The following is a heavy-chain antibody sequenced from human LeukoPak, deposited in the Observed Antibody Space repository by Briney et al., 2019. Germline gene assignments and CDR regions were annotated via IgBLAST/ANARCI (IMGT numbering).Heavy chain of an antibody. J-gene: IGHJ5*02. CDR3: AKGLGSSWINWFDP. D-gene: IGHD6-13*01. CDR2: ISYDGSNK. V-gene: IGHV3-30*18. CDR1: GFTFSSYG. Sequence: GGSLRLSCAASGFTFSSYGMHWVRQAPGKGLEWVAVISYDGSNKYYADSVKGRFTISRGNSKNTLYLQMNSLRAEDTAVYYCAKGLGSSWINWFDPWGQGTLVTVSS.